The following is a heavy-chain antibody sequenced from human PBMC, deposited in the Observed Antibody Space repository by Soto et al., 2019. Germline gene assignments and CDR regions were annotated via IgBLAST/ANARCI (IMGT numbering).Heavy chain of an antibody. CDR3: VRDADIVVVVAAGWFDP. CDR2: INPNSGGT. Sequence: ASVKVSCKASGYTFTGYYMHWVRQAPGQGLEWMGWINPNSGGTNYAQKFQGRVTMTRDTSISTAYMELSRLRSDDTAVYYCVRDADIVVVVAAGWFDPWGQGTLVTVSS. D-gene: IGHD2-15*01. V-gene: IGHV1-2*02. CDR1: GYTFTGYY. J-gene: IGHJ5*02.